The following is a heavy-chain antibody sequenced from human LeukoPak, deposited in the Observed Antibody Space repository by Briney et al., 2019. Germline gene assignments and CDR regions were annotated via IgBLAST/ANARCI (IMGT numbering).Heavy chain of an antibody. CDR2: ISSGSGYI. CDR1: GFTFSTYS. J-gene: IGHJ4*02. Sequence: PGGSLRLSCAASGFTFSTYSMNWVRQAPGKGLEWVSSISSGSGYIFYADSVKGRFTISRDNAKNSLYLQMNSLRAEDTAVYYCARDLGGDYRFDYWGQGTLVTVSS. CDR3: ARDLGGDYRFDY. V-gene: IGHV3-21*01. D-gene: IGHD4-17*01.